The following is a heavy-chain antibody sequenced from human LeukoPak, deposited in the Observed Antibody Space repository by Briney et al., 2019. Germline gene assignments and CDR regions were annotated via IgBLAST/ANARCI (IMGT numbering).Heavy chain of an antibody. V-gene: IGHV3-13*01. CDR3: AREIAVAGTWYFDL. Sequence: GGSLRLSCAASGFTFSSYDMHWVRQAPGKGLEWVSGISTAGETNYPGSVKGGFTISRENAKNSVYLQMNSLRAGDTAVYYCAREIAVAGTWYFDLWGRGTLVTVSS. D-gene: IGHD6-19*01. J-gene: IGHJ2*01. CDR2: ISTAGET. CDR1: GFTFSSYD.